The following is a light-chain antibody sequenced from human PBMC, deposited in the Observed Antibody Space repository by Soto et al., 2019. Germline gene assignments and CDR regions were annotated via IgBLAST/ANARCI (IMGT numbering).Light chain of an antibody. V-gene: IGLV2-8*01. CDR3: SSYAGSNNYV. J-gene: IGLJ1*01. CDR1: SSDVGGYNY. Sequence: LTQPPSASGSPGQSVTISCTGTSSDVGGYNYVSWYQQHPGKAPKLMIYEVSRRPSGVPGRFSGSKSGNTASLTVSGLQAEDEADYYCSSYAGSNNYVFGTGTKVTVL. CDR2: EVS.